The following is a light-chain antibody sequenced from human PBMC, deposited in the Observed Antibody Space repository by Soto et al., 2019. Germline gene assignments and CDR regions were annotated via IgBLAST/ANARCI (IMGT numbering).Light chain of an antibody. CDR2: QVS. CDR1: SSDVGGYHY. J-gene: IGLJ1*01. CDR3: SSFTSTHTYV. V-gene: IGLV2-14*03. Sequence: QSALAQPASVSGSPGQSMTISCTGSSSDVGGYHYVSWYQQHPGKAPKLIIYQVSHRPSGVSDRFSGSKFGNTASLTISGLQGEDEATYYCSSFTSTHTYVFGTGTKVTVL.